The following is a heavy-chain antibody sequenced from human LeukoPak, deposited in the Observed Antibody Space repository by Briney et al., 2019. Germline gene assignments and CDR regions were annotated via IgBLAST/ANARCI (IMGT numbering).Heavy chain of an antibody. J-gene: IGHJ5*01. V-gene: IGHV4-39*01. D-gene: IGHD5-12*01. Sequence: SETLSLTCTVSGGSISNNNYYWGWIRQPPGKGLEWIGTIYYSGSTYYNPSLKSRVTVSLDTSANQFSLQLNSVTAADTAVYYCVRHDGRGGATMGAFDSWGQGSLVTVSS. CDR3: VRHDGRGGATMGAFDS. CDR1: GGSISNNNYY. CDR2: IYYSGST.